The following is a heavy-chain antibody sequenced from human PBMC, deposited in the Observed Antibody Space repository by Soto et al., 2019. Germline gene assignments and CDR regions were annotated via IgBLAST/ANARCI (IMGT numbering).Heavy chain of an antibody. D-gene: IGHD3-10*01. J-gene: IGHJ6*02. CDR1: GGSISSYY. V-gene: IGHV4-59*01. CDR3: ARVGGISYYYGSGNDGMDV. Sequence: WTVSGGSISSYYWSWIRQPPGKGLEWIGYIYYSGSTNYNPSLKSRVTISVDTSKNQFSLRLSSVTAADTAVYYCARVGGISYYYGSGNDGMDVWGQGTTVTVSS. CDR2: IYYSGST.